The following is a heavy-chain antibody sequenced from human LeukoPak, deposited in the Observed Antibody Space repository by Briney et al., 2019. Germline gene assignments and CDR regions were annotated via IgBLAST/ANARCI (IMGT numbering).Heavy chain of an antibody. J-gene: IGHJ4*02. CDR3: ARALVGDGSSIY. CDR1: GFTFNTYR. CDR2: IEQDGSEK. D-gene: IGHD2-15*01. Sequence: GGSLRLSCAASGFTFNTYRMSRVRQAPGKGLEWVANIEQDGSEKYYVDSVKGRFTISRDNAKNSLYLQMDSLRAEDTAVYYCARALVGDGSSIYCGQGNLVTVSS. V-gene: IGHV3-7*05.